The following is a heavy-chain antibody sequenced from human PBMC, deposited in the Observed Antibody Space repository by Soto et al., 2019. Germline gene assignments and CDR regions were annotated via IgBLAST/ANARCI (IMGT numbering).Heavy chain of an antibody. CDR1: GGTFSSYA. J-gene: IGHJ6*02. Sequence: ASVKVSCKASGGTFSSYAITWVRQAPGQGLEWMGGIIPIFGTANYAQKFQARVTITADESTSTAYMELSSLRSEDTAVYYCARAETYYDFWSGYPKGMDVWGQGTTVTVSS. CDR3: ARAETYYDFWSGYPKGMDV. D-gene: IGHD3-3*01. CDR2: IIPIFGTA. V-gene: IGHV1-69*13.